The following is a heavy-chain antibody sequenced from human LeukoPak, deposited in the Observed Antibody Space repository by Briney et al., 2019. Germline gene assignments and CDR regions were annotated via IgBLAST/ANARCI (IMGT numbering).Heavy chain of an antibody. V-gene: IGHV3-30-3*01. CDR3: ARCSGYGMDV. D-gene: IGHD3-10*02. CDR1: GFTFSSYA. J-gene: IGHJ6*02. CDR2: MSFDGTHI. Sequence: GGSLRLSCAASGFTFSSYAMHWVRQAPGKGLEWVAVMSFDGTHIYYADSVKGRFTISRDNSKNTLYLQMNSLRAEDTAVYYCARCSGYGMDVWGQGTLVTVSS.